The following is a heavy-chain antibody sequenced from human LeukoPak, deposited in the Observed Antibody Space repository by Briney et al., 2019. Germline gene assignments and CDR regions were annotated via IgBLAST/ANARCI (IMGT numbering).Heavy chain of an antibody. CDR2: IYYSGST. CDR1: GGSISSSSYY. D-gene: IGHD1-26*01. J-gene: IGHJ3*02. Sequence: SETLSLTCTVSGGSISSSSYYWGWIRQPPGKGLEWIGSIYYSGSTYYTPSLKSRVTISVDTSKNQFSLKLSPVTAADTAVYYCARDSSYRLDAFDIWGQGTMVTVSS. V-gene: IGHV4-39*07. CDR3: ARDSSYRLDAFDI.